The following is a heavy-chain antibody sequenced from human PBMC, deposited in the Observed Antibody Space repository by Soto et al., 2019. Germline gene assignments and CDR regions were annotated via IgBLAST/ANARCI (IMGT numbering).Heavy chain of an antibody. V-gene: IGHV3-23*01. J-gene: IGHJ4*02. CDR2: VSIGGST. D-gene: IGHD2-15*01. Sequence: GGSLRLSCAASGFTFSSYAMGWVRQGPGKGLEWVAVVSIGGSTHYADSVRGRFTISRDNSKNTLSLQMNSLTAEDTAVYFSEKPRGAGGQFDHWGQGALVTVSS. CDR1: GFTFSSYA. CDR3: EKPRGAGGQFDH.